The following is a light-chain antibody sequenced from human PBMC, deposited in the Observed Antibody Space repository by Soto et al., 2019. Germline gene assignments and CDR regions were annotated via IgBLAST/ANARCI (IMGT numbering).Light chain of an antibody. CDR1: QSVSSN. CDR3: QQYNNWPPGT. V-gene: IGKV3-15*01. CDR2: GSS. J-gene: IGKJ2*01. Sequence: DIVMTQSPATLSVSPGERATLSCRAGQSVSSNLAWYQQKPGQAPRLLIYGSSTRATGIPARFTGSGSGTEFTLTISSLQSEDFAVYFCQQYNNWPPGTFGQGTKLEIK.